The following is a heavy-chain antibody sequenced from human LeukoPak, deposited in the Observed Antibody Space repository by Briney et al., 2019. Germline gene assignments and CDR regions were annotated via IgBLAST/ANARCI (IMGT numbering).Heavy chain of an antibody. CDR2: INHSGST. CDR3: ARGSRGGRITISPDY. Sequence: SETLSLTCAVYGGSFSGYYWSWIRQPPGKGLEWIGEINHSGSTNYNPSLKSRVAISVDTSKNQFSLKLSSVTAADTAVYYCARGSRGGRITISPDYWGQGTLVTVSS. J-gene: IGHJ4*02. D-gene: IGHD3-9*01. V-gene: IGHV4-34*01. CDR1: GGSFSGYY.